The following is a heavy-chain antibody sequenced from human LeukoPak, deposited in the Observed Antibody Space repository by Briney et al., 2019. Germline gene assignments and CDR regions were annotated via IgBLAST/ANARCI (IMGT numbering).Heavy chain of an antibody. V-gene: IGHV3-33*01. Sequence: GRSLRLSCAASGFTFSSYGMHWVRQAPGKGLEWVAVIWYDGSNKYYADSVKGRFTIPRDNSKNTLYLQMNSLRAEDTAVYYCARDRGSNWFDPWGQGTLVTVSS. CDR1: GFTFSSYG. CDR3: ARDRGSNWFDP. CDR2: IWYDGSNK. J-gene: IGHJ5*02. D-gene: IGHD5-12*01.